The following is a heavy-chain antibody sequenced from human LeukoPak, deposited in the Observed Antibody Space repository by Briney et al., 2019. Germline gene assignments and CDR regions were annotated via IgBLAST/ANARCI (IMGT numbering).Heavy chain of an antibody. CDR3: ARDRVGRWLQFGYYYYYYYMDV. J-gene: IGHJ6*03. Sequence: SLXXSXTASGFTFSSYAMHWVRQAPGKGLEWVAVISYDGSNKYYADSVKGRFTISRENSKNTLYLQMNSLRAEDTAVYYCARDRVGRWLQFGYYYYYYYMDVWGKGTTVTVSS. CDR2: ISYDGSNK. CDR1: GFTFSSYA. V-gene: IGHV3-30*04. D-gene: IGHD5-24*01.